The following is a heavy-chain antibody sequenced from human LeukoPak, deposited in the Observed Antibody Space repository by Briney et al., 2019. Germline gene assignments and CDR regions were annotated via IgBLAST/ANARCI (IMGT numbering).Heavy chain of an antibody. CDR1: GFTFSNCG. CDR3: APPDDSYGDYFDY. Sequence: GGSLRLSCAASGFTFSNCGMSWVRQAPGKGLEWVSAISGSGGSTYYADSVKGRFTISRDNSKNTLYLQMNSLRAEDTAVYYCAPPDDSYGDYFDYWGQGTLVTVSS. J-gene: IGHJ4*02. V-gene: IGHV3-23*01. CDR2: ISGSGGST. D-gene: IGHD5-18*01.